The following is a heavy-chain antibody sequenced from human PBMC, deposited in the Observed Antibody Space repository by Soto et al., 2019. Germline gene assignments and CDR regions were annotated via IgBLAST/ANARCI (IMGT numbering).Heavy chain of an antibody. V-gene: IGHV4-39*01. CDR2: VFYLGST. CDR3: ARHSLAVRKNNWFDP. J-gene: IGHJ5*02. D-gene: IGHD6-19*01. Sequence: SETLSLTGTVSCGSIISSDYCWGWIRQTPGKGLEWIGSVFYLGSTYYNPSLKIQVTMSLDTSKNQFSLKLRSVTAADTAIYYCARHSLAVRKNNWFDPWGQGTPVTVSS. CDR1: CGSIISSDYC.